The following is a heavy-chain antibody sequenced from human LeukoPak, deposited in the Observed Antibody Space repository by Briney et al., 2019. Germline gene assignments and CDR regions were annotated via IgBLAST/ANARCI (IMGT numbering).Heavy chain of an antibody. CDR2: ISYDGSNK. Sequence: GRSLRLSCAASGFTFSSYAMHWVRQAPGKGLEWVAVISYDGSNKYYADSVKGRFTISRDNSKNTLYLQMNSLRAEDTAVYYCARRRGMDVWGQGTTVTVSS. V-gene: IGHV3-30-3*01. J-gene: IGHJ6*02. CDR3: ARRRGMDV. CDR1: GFTFSSYA.